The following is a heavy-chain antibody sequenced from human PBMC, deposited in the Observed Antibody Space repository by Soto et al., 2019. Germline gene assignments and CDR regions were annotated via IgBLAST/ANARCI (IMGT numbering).Heavy chain of an antibody. J-gene: IGHJ4*02. V-gene: IGHV2-5*01. Sequence: XGPTLVNPPQTLPLTCSFSLFSLTSTGVGVGWFRQPPGKALEWLGLAYWNDDDRYRSSLRSRLTITKDTSKNQVVLTMTNMDPEDTATYYCAHTPGGSGWRYYFDYWGQGTLVTVSS. CDR2: AYWNDDD. CDR3: AHTPGGSGWRYYFDY. CDR1: LFSLTSTGVG. D-gene: IGHD6-19*01.